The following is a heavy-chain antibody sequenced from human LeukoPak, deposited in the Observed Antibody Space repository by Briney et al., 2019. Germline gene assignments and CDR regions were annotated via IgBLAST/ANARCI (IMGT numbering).Heavy chain of an antibody. J-gene: IGHJ4*02. D-gene: IGHD6-6*01. V-gene: IGHV4-59*08. CDR1: GGSISGSY. CDR3: ARHTYARPFDF. Sequence: SETLSLTCTVSGGSISGSYWSWIRQPPGKGLEWIGYIFYTGDNNYNPSLKTRATVSMDTSKNQFSLKMTSVTAADTAVYYCARHTYARPFDFWGQGTLVTVSS. CDR2: IFYTGDN.